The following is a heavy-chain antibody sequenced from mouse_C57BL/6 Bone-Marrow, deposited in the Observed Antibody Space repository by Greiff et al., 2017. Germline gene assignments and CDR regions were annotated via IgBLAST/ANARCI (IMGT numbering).Heavy chain of an antibody. CDR2: IYPGSGST. D-gene: IGHD4-1*01. Sequence: VQLQQPGAELVKPGASVKMSCKASGYTFTSYWITWVKQRPGQGLEWIGDIYPGSGSTNYNEKFKSKATLTVDTSSSTAYMQLSSLTSEDSTVYYCARGWDDNFDVWGTGTTVTVSS. J-gene: IGHJ1*03. V-gene: IGHV1-55*01. CDR3: ARGWDDNFDV. CDR1: GYTFTSYW.